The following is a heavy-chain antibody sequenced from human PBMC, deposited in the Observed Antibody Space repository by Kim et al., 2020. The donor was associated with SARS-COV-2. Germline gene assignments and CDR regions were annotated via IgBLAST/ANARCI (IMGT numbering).Heavy chain of an antibody. CDR3: ARVGPLPFCGWYSCYYGMDV. J-gene: IGHJ6*02. CDR1: GYTFTSYA. V-gene: IGHV1-3*01. D-gene: IGHD6-19*01. CDR2: INAGNGNT. Sequence: ASVKVSCKASGYTFTSYAMHWVRQAPGQRLEWMGWINAGNGNTKYSQKFQGRVTITRDTSASTAYMELSSLRSEDTAVYYCARVGPLPFCGWYSCYYGMDVWGQGTTVTVSS.